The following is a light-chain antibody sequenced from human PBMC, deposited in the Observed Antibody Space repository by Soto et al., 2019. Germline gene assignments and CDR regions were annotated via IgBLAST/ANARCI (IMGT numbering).Light chain of an antibody. CDR2: ANS. CDR1: SFNIGANYD. V-gene: IGLV1-40*01. Sequence: QSALTQPPSASVAPGQGGTISCTGSSFNIGANYDVHWYQHLPGTGPKLLIYANSFRPSGVPDRVSASKSGSSASLAITGLQAEDEADYYCQSYDARLSAYVFGTGTKLTVL. CDR3: QSYDARLSAYV. J-gene: IGLJ1*01.